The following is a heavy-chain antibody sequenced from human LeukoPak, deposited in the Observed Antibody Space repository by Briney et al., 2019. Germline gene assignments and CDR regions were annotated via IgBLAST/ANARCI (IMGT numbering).Heavy chain of an antibody. D-gene: IGHD3-10*01. V-gene: IGHV4-59*12. Sequence: SETLSLTCTVSGGSISSYYWSWIRQPPGKGLEWIGNIYYSGSTNYNPSLKSRVTISVDTSKNQFSLKLSSVTAADTAVYYCARGRRFGGFDPWGQGTLVTVSS. CDR2: IYYSGST. J-gene: IGHJ5*02. CDR1: GGSISSYY. CDR3: ARGRRFGGFDP.